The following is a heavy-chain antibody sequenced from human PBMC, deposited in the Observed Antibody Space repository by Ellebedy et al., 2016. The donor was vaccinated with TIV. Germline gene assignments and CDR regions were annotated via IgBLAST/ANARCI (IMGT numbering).Heavy chain of an antibody. CDR2: IYYSGST. D-gene: IGHD2-21*02. CDR3: ATRLTRETCGGDCYGFDY. Sequence: SETLSLTXTVSGGSISSSSYYWGWIRQPPGKGLEWIGSIYYSGSTYYNPSLKSRVTMSVDTSKNQFSLKLSSVTAADTAVYYCATRLTRETCGGDCYGFDYWGQGTLVTVSS. CDR1: GGSISSSSYY. J-gene: IGHJ4*02. V-gene: IGHV4-39*07.